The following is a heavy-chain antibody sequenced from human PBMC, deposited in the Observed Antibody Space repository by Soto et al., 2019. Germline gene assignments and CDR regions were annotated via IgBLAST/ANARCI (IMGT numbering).Heavy chain of an antibody. CDR1: GGSISSGGYY. CDR2: IHHSGRA. J-gene: IGHJ1*01. CDR3: ERGFLS. V-gene: IGHV4-31*03. Sequence: QVQLQESGPGLVKASQTLSLTCNVSGGSISSGGYYWTWTRQHPGKGLEWIGTIHHSGRAFYNPSTKIRVSIALDTAKYQCCPMLSFMTAANTAVYFCERGFLSWGQGTLVTVSS.